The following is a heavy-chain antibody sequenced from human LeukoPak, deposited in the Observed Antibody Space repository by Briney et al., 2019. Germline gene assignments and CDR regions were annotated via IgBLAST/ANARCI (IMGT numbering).Heavy chain of an antibody. CDR2: ISYTGST. CDR3: ARSFGYSYGLPFDY. J-gene: IGHJ4*02. V-gene: IGHV4-39*01. CDR1: GGYISSSSYY. Sequence: SETLSLTCTVSGGYISSSSYYWGSIGQPPGKGLEWIGSISYTGSTYYNPSLKSRVSISADTSKNQFSLKLSSVTAADTAIYYCARSFGYSYGLPFDYWGQGNLVTVSS. D-gene: IGHD5-18*01.